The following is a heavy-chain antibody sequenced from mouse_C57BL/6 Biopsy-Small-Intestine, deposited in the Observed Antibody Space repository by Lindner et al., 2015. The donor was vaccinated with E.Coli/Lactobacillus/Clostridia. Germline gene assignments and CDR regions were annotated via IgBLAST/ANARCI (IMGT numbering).Heavy chain of an antibody. Sequence: PVKVSCKASGYTFTSYDINWVRQATGQGLEWMGWMNPNSGNTGFAQKFQGRVTMTRNTSTSTVYMELSSLRSEDTAVYYCARHNWKKYFDGWGQGTLVTVSS. CDR2: MNPNSGNT. CDR1: GYTFTSYD. D-gene: IGHD4-1*01. V-gene: IGHV1-81*01. CDR3: ARHNWKKYFDG. J-gene: IGHJ4*01.